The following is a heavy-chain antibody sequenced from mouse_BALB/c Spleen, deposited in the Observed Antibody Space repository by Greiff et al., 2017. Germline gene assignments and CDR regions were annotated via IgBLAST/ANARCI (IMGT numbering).Heavy chain of an antibody. CDR2: IRNKANGYTT. Sequence: DVKLVESGGGLVQPGGSLRLSCATSGFTFTDYYMSWVRQPPGKALEWLGFIRNKANGYTTEYSASVKGRFTISRDNSQSILYLQMNTLRAEDSATYYCARDAVGGAMDYWGQGTSVTVSS. CDR3: ARDAVGGAMDY. J-gene: IGHJ4*01. CDR1: GFTFTDYY. V-gene: IGHV7-3*02. D-gene: IGHD3-1*01.